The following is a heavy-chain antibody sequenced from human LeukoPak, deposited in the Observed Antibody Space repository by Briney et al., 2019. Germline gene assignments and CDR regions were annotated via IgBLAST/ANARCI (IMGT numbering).Heavy chain of an antibody. Sequence: GASVKVSCKASGYTFTGYYMHWVRQAPGQGLEWMGWINPNSGGTNYAKKFQGRVTMTRDTSISTAYMELSRLRSDDTAVYYCASGSRRSDPKVWFDPWGQGTLVTVSS. J-gene: IGHJ5*02. V-gene: IGHV1-2*02. CDR1: GYTFTGYY. CDR2: INPNSGGT. D-gene: IGHD1-14*01. CDR3: ASGSRRSDPKVWFDP.